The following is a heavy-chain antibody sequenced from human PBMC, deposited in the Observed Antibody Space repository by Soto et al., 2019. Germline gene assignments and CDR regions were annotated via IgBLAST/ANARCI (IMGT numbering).Heavy chain of an antibody. V-gene: IGHV6-1*01. J-gene: IGHJ6*02. CDR1: GDXVSSNRAA. Sequence: QXLSLTCAISGDXVSSNRAAWNWIRQSPSRGLEWLGSTYYRSKWYNDYEVSVKSRITINPDTSKNHFSLQLNYVTTEDTAAYYCARELSSSRDYGMDVWGQGTTVTVSS. CDR2: TYYRSKWYN. D-gene: IGHD6-13*01. CDR3: ARELSSSRDYGMDV.